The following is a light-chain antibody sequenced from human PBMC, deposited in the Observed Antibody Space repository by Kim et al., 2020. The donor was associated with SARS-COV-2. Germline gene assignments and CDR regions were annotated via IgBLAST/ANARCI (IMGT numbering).Light chain of an antibody. Sequence: DIQMTQSPSSLSASEGDRVTITCRASRSIGTYLNWYQQKPGKAPQLLIYAASTLQSGVPSRFSGSGSGTDFTLTISRLQREDFASYYCQGRYLEPTFGQGTKVDIK. CDR2: AAS. CDR3: QGRYLEPT. J-gene: IGKJ1*01. CDR1: RSIGTY. V-gene: IGKV1-39*01.